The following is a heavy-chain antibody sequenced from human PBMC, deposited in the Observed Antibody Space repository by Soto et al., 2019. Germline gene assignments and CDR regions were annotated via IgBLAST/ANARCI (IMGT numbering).Heavy chain of an antibody. CDR3: ARDVVLVPAANYYYYGMDV. D-gene: IGHD2-2*01. J-gene: IGHJ6*02. CDR1: GFTFSSYG. Sequence: VQLVESGGGVVQPGRSLRLSCAASGFTFSSYGMHWVRQAPGKGLEWVAVIWYDGSNKYYADSVKGRFTISRDNSKNTLYLQMNSLRAEDTAVYYCARDVVLVPAANYYYYGMDVWGQGTTVTVSS. CDR2: IWYDGSNK. V-gene: IGHV3-33*01.